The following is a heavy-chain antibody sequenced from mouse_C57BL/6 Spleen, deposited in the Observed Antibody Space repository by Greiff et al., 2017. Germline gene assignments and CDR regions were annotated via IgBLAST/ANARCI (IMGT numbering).Heavy chain of an antibody. CDR3: ARKSDYYGSSPYFDY. D-gene: IGHD1-1*01. CDR2: IDPANGNT. J-gene: IGHJ2*01. Sequence: VQLQQSVAELVRPGASVKLSCTASGFNIKNTYMHWVKQRPEQGLEWIGRIDPANGNTKYAPKFQGKATIAADTSSNTAYLQLRSLTSEDTASYYCARKSDYYGSSPYFDYWGQGTTLTVSS. CDR1: GFNIKNTY. V-gene: IGHV14-3*01.